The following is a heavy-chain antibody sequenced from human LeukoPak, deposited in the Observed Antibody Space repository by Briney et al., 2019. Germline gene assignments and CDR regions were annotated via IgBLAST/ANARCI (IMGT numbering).Heavy chain of an antibody. Sequence: ASVKVSCKASGYTFTRYHMHWVRQAPGQGLEWMGKINPSGGSTSYAQKFQGRVTMTRDTSTSTVYMELTSLRSEDTAVYYCATAPDRHYYGSGRSLDYWGQGTLVTVSS. J-gene: IGHJ4*02. D-gene: IGHD3-10*01. CDR2: INPSGGST. V-gene: IGHV1-46*01. CDR3: ATAPDRHYYGSGRSLDY. CDR1: GYTFTRYH.